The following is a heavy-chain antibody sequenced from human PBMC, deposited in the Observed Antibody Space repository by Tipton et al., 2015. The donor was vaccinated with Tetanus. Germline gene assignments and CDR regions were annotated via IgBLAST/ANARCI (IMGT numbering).Heavy chain of an antibody. Sequence: QVQLVQSGAEVKKPGASVKVSCKASGYDFTDYYVHWVRQAPGQGHEWMGWINPISGASISAQKFQVLVTMTRDTSISTADKELNRQRAGDTAVLYCAREDVSLKYYFNHGGQGTLV. CDR1: GYDFTDYY. J-gene: IGHJ4*02. V-gene: IGHV1-2*04. CDR3: AREDVSLKYYFNH. D-gene: IGHD5/OR15-5a*01. CDR2: INPISGAS.